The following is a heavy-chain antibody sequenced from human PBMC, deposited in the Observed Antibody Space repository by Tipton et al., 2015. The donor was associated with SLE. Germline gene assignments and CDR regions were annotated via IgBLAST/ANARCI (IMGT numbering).Heavy chain of an antibody. CDR3: ARDPSSTHDAFDI. Sequence: TLSLTCTVSGGSISSGDYYWSWIRQPPGKGLEWIGYIYYSGSTYYNPSLKSRVTISVDTSNNQFSLKLSPVTAADTAVYYCARDPSSTHDAFDIWGQGTMVTVSS. CDR1: GGSISSGDYY. J-gene: IGHJ3*02. CDR2: IYYSGST. V-gene: IGHV4-30-4*08. D-gene: IGHD6-13*01.